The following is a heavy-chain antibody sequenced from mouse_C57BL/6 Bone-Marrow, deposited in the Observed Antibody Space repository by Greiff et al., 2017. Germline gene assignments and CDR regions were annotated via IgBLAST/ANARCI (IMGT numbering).Heavy chain of an antibody. Sequence: EVQGVESGAELVRPGASVKLSCTASGFNIKDDYMHWVKPRPEQGLEWIGWIDPENGDTEYASKFQGKATITADTSSNTAYLQLSSLTSEDTAVYYCTTVVHYWGQGTTLTVSS. CDR2: IDPENGDT. D-gene: IGHD1-1*01. J-gene: IGHJ2*01. CDR3: TTVVHY. CDR1: GFNIKDDY. V-gene: IGHV14-4*01.